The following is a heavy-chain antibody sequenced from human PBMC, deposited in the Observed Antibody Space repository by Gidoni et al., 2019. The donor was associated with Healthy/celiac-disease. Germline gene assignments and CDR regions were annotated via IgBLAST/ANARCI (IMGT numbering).Heavy chain of an antibody. CDR1: GFTFSSYG. J-gene: IGHJ4*02. Sequence: QVQLVESGGGVVQPGRSLRLSCAASGFTFSSYGMLWVRQAPGKGLEWVAVIWYDGSNKYYADSVKGRFTISRDNSKNTLYLQMNSLRAEDTAVYYCARDHGGVFDYWGQGTLVTVSS. V-gene: IGHV3-33*01. CDR2: IWYDGSNK. CDR3: ARDHGGVFDY.